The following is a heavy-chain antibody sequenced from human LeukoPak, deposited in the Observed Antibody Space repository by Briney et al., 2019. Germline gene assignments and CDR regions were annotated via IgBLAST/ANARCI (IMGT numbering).Heavy chain of an antibody. V-gene: IGHV4-59*11. Sequence: SETLSLTCTVSSGSISSHYWSWMRQPPRKGLEWIGYIYYSGTTNFNPSLKSRVTISVDTSKNQFSLKLSSVTAADTAVYYCARLYRGGGLAGSLGVYYYYYYMDVWGKGTTVTVSS. CDR1: SGSISSHY. J-gene: IGHJ6*03. CDR2: IYYSGTT. D-gene: IGHD1-20*01. CDR3: ARLYRGGGLAGSLGVYYYYYYMDV.